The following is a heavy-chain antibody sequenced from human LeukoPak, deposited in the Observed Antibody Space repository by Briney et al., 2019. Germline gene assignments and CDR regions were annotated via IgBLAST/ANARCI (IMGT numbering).Heavy chain of an antibody. CDR1: GFTFSSYS. CDR3: ARGSTYYNSSGQVPFDY. Sequence: GSLRLSCAASGFTFSSYSMNWVRQAPGKGLEWGSYISGSSSTIYYADSVKGRFTISRDNGKNTLYLQMNSLRAEDTAVYYCARGSTYYNSSGQVPFDYWGQGTLVTVSS. V-gene: IGHV3-48*01. J-gene: IGHJ4*02. CDR2: ISGSSSTI. D-gene: IGHD3-22*01.